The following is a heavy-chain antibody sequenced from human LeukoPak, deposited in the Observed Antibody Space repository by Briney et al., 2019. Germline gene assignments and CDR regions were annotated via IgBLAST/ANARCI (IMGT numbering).Heavy chain of an antibody. J-gene: IGHJ4*02. D-gene: IGHD3-22*01. CDR2: ISTSGST. CDR3: ARATLLGDSSGLMSSFDY. Sequence: PSETLSLTCTVSGGSISSGSHYWSWIRQPAGKGLEWIGRISTSGSTNYNPSLKSRVTISVDTSKNQFSLKLSSVTAADTAVYYCARATLLGDSSGLMSSFDYWGQGTLVTVSS. CDR1: GGSISSGSHY. V-gene: IGHV4-61*02.